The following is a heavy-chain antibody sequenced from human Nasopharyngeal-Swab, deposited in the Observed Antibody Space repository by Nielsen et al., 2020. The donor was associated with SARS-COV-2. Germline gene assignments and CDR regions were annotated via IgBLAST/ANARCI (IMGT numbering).Heavy chain of an antibody. J-gene: IGHJ3*02. D-gene: IGHD3-3*01. CDR3: AREIYDFWSGYKMGNAFDI. Sequence: SETLSLTCAVYGGSFSGYYWSWIRQHPGKGLEWIGYIYYSGSTYYNPSLKSRVTISVDTSKNQFSLKLSSVTAADTAVYYCAREIYDFWSGYKMGNAFDIWGQGTMVTVSS. V-gene: IGHV4-31*11. CDR2: IYYSGST. CDR1: GGSFSGYY.